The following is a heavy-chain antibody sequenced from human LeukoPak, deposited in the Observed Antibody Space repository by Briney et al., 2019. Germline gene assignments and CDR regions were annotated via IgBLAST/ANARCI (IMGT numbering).Heavy chain of an antibody. CDR2: IIPIFGTA. V-gene: IGHV1-69*05. CDR3: ASTPCSGGSCHGNYYYYMDV. Sequence: VASVKVSCKASGGTFSSYAISWVRQAPGQGLEWMGGIIPIFGTANYAQKFQGRVTITTDESTSTAYMELSSLRSEDTAVYYCASTPCSGGSCHGNYYYYMDVWGKGTTVTVSS. J-gene: IGHJ6*03. CDR1: GGTFSSYA. D-gene: IGHD2-15*01.